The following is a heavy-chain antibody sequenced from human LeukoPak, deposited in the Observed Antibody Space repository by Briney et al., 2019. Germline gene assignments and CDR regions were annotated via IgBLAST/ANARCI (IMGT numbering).Heavy chain of an antibody. D-gene: IGHD6-13*01. CDR3: ATGPTMPAPDTSPGLLDF. V-gene: IGHV1-24*01. Sequence: ASVKVSCKVSGNSLTELSMHWVRQAPGKGLEWMGGVDPENGAAIYAQKLQGRVTMTEDTSTDTAYMELNSLTSDDTAVYYCATGPTMPAPDTSPGLLDFWGQGTLVTVSS. CDR1: GNSLTELS. J-gene: IGHJ4*02. CDR2: VDPENGAA.